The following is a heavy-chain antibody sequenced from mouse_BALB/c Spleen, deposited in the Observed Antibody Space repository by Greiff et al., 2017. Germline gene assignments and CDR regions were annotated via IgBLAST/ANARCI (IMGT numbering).Heavy chain of an antibody. CDR2: ISSGGSYT. CDR1: GFTFSSYG. J-gene: IGHJ4*01. Sequence: VQLVESGGDLVKPGGSLKLSCAASGFTFSSYGMSLGRQTPDKRLEWVATISSGGSYTYYPDSVKGRFTISRDNAKNTLYLQMSSLKSEDTAMYYCARALLRLQDYAMDYWGQGTSVTVSS. D-gene: IGHD1-2*01. V-gene: IGHV5-6*01. CDR3: ARALLRLQDYAMDY.